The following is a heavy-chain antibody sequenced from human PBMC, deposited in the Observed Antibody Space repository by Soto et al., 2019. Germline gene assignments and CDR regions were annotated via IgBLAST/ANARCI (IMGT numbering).Heavy chain of an antibody. CDR1: GFIFNNYW. J-gene: IGHJ4*02. D-gene: IGHD6-25*01. Sequence: PGGSLRLSCASSGFIFNNYWMHCFRQAPGNGLVWVARIHGDGITTTYVDSVKGRFTISRDNAKNTVYLQMNSLRAEDTAVYYCGRGSGPRGRPYWGQGILVTVSS. V-gene: IGHV3-74*01. CDR2: IHGDGITT. CDR3: GRGSGPRGRPY.